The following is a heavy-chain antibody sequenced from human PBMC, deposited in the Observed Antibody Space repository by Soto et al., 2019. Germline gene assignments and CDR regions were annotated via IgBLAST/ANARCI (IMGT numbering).Heavy chain of an antibody. Sequence: QVQLAQSGAEVKKPGASVKVSCKAAGYTLTTFCMHWVRQAPGQGLEWMVVINPGYPAGRSTTYAQKFQGRVTMPTATSTSTVYMELSRLRSDDTAVSYCAREAIVAGATTGMDVWGQGTTVTVSS. CDR1: GYTLTTFC. D-gene: IGHD1-26*01. J-gene: IGHJ6*02. CDR2: INPGYPAGRST. V-gene: IGHV1-46*01. CDR3: AREAIVAGATTGMDV.